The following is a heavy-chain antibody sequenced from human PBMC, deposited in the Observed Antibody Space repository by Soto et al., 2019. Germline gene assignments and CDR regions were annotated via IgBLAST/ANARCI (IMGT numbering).Heavy chain of an antibody. CDR1: GFTFSSYA. J-gene: IGHJ5*02. CDR2: ISYDGSNK. Sequence: PGGSLRLSCAASGFTFSSYAMHWVRQAPGKGLEWVAVISYDGSNKYYADSVKGRFTISRENSKNTLYLQMNSLRAEDTAVYYCARDSMERNWFDPWGQGTLVTVYS. D-gene: IGHD1-1*01. V-gene: IGHV3-30-3*01. CDR3: ARDSMERNWFDP.